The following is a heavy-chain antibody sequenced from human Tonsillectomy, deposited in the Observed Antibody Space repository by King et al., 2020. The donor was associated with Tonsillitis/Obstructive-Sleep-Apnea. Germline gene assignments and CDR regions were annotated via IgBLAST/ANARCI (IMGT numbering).Heavy chain of an antibody. CDR2: ISSSGSTI. Sequence: VQLVESGGGLVQPGGSLRLSCAASGFTFSSYEMNWVRQAPGKGLEWVSYISSSGSTIYYADSVKGRFTISRDNAKNSLYLQMNSLRAEDTAVSYCACPGRDGYKYFDYWGQGTLVTVSS. CDR3: ACPGRDGYKYFDY. J-gene: IGHJ4*02. V-gene: IGHV3-48*03. D-gene: IGHD5-24*01. CDR1: GFTFSSYE.